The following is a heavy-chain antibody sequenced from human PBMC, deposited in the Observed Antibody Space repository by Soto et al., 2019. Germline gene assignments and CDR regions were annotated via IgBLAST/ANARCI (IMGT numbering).Heavy chain of an antibody. CDR1: GGSTSTSSYY. V-gene: IGHV4-39*01. D-gene: IGHD1-26*01. CDR3: ASQSASYSNWFDP. J-gene: IGHJ5*02. CDR2: IYYSGNT. Sequence: SETLSLTCTVSGGSTSTSSYYWGWIRQPPGKGLEWIGSIYYSGNTYYTPSLKSRVTISVDTSKNQFSLKLSSVTAADTAVYYCASQSASYSNWFDPGGQGTVVTVTS.